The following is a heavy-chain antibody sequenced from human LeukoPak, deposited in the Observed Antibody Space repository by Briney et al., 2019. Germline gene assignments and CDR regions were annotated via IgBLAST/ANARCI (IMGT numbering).Heavy chain of an antibody. CDR2: MNPKSGNT. CDR3: ARHRYYYRSGSYYGAPYYMDV. V-gene: IGHV1-8*03. D-gene: IGHD3-10*01. J-gene: IGHJ6*03. Sequence: ASVKVSCKASGYTLTSYDINWVRQVTEQGLEWMGWMNPKSGNTGYAQKFQGRVTITRNTSISTAYMEVSSLRYEDTAVYYCARHRYYYRSGSYYGAPYYMDVWGKGTTVTISS. CDR1: GYTLTSYD.